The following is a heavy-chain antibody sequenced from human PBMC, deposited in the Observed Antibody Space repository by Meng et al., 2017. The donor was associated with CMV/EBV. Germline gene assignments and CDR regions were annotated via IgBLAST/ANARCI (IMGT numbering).Heavy chain of an antibody. CDR1: GVTFSSYD. V-gene: IGHV3-30*02. CDR3: ARKYSSSSRWFDP. CDR2: IRFDGSSE. J-gene: IGHJ5*02. D-gene: IGHD4-11*01. Sequence: GGSLRLSCVVSGVTFSSYDMFWVRQAPGKGLEWVAFIRFDGSSEYYADSVKGRFTISRDDSEDTLYLRMNGLRSEDTAMYYCARKYSSSSRWFDPWGQGTQVTVSS.